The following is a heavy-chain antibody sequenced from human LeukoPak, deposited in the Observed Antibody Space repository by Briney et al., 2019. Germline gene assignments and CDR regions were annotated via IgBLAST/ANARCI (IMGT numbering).Heavy chain of an antibody. CDR1: GYTFTGYY. CDR3: ARDYFAGGWMVDAFDI. Sequence: SVKVSCKASGYTFTGYYMHWVRQAPGQGLEWMGRIIPIFGTANYAQKFQGRVTITTDESTSTAYMELSSLRSEDTAVYYCARDYFAGGWMVDAFDIWGQGTMVTVSS. D-gene: IGHD6-19*01. CDR2: IIPIFGTA. V-gene: IGHV1-69*05. J-gene: IGHJ3*02.